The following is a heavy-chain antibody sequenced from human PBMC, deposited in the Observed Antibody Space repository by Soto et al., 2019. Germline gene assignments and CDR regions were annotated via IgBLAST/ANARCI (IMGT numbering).Heavy chain of an antibody. CDR2: IIPIFGTT. V-gene: IGHV1-69*13. Sequence: VASVKVSCKASGGTFSSYTMSWVRQAPGQGLEWMGGIIPIFGTTTYAHKFQGRVTITADESTSTVYMELSSLRGEDTAVYYCARGALTTLAYYYGMDVWGQGTTVTVS. J-gene: IGHJ6*02. CDR3: ARGALTTLAYYYGMDV. CDR1: GGTFSSYT. D-gene: IGHD4-4*01.